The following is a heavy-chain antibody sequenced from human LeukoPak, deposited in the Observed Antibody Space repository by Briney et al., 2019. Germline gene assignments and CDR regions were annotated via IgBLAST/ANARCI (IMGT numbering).Heavy chain of an antibody. CDR1: GGSISSGGYY. Sequence: SQTLSLTCTVSGGSISSGGYYWSWIRQHPGKGLEWIGYIYYSGSTYYNPSLKSRVTISVDTSKNQFSLKLSSVTAADTAVYYCARSITIFRLVLSRYYYGMDVWGKGTTVTVSS. J-gene: IGHJ6*04. D-gene: IGHD3-9*01. CDR3: ARSITIFRLVLSRYYYGMDV. V-gene: IGHV4-31*03. CDR2: IYYSGST.